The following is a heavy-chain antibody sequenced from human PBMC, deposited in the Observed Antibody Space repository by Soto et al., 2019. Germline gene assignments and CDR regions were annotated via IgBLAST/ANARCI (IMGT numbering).Heavy chain of an antibody. CDR3: ASLGGYCGGGSCYRDYYGLDV. V-gene: IGHV3-21*01. D-gene: IGHD2-15*01. CDR2: IRSSSNNI. Sequence: EIQLVESGGGLVKPGGSLRLSCAASGITFSTYSMNWVRQAPGKGLEWVSSIRSSSNNIHYTDSERGRFTISRDNAKKSLYLQMNSVRAEDTAVYYCASLGGYCGGGSCYRDYYGLDVWGQGATVTVSS. J-gene: IGHJ6*02. CDR1: GITFSTYS.